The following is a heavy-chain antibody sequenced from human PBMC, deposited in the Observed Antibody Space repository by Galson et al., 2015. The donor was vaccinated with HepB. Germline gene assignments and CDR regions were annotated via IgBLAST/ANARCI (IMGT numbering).Heavy chain of an antibody. Sequence: SLRLSCAASGFTFSSYAMSWVRQAPGKGLEWVSGISGSGGSTYYADPVKGRFTISRDNSKNTLYLQMNSPRAEDTAVYYCAKEGGIVGTAAFDYWGQGTLVTVSS. CDR3: AKEGGIVGTAAFDY. V-gene: IGHV3-23*01. CDR2: ISGSGGST. CDR1: GFTFSSYA. D-gene: IGHD1-26*01. J-gene: IGHJ4*02.